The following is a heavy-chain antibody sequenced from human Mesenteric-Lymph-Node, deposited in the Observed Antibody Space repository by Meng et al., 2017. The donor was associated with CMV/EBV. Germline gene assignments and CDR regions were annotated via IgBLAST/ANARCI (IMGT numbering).Heavy chain of an antibody. CDR2: INPNSGGT. Sequence: ASVKVSCKASGYTFTGYYMHWVRQAPGQGLEWMGWINPNSGGTNYAQKFQGRVTMTRDTSISTAYMELSRLRSDDTAVYYCAKDFRNSGNWYGVFDFWGQGTLVTVSS. CDR3: AKDFRNSGNWYGVFDF. D-gene: IGHD6-13*01. V-gene: IGHV1-2*02. J-gene: IGHJ4*02. CDR1: GYTFTGYY.